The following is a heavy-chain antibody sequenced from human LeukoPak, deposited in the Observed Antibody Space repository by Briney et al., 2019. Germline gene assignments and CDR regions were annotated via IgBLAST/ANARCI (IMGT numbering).Heavy chain of an antibody. Sequence: GGSLRLSCAASGFTFTDYWMTWVRQVPGKGLEWVANIHKAGTESYYVGSVKGRFAIPRDNAKNSLYLQLSSLRVDDTAVYYCARVGTWELQRVFDYWGQGTLVTVSS. V-gene: IGHV3-7*01. CDR2: IHKAGTES. D-gene: IGHD1-26*01. J-gene: IGHJ4*02. CDR3: ARVGTWELQRVFDY. CDR1: GFTFTDYW.